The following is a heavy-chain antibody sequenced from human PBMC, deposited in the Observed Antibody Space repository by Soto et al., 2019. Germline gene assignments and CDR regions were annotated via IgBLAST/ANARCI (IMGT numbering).Heavy chain of an antibody. J-gene: IGHJ4*02. CDR1: GYSFTSYW. Sequence: PGESLKISCKGSGYSFTSYWIGWVRQMPGKGLEWMGIIYPGDSDTRYSPSFQGQVTISADKSISTAYLQWSSLKASDTAMYYCARQYGILTGYRILDYWGQGTLVTVSS. CDR2: IYPGDSDT. V-gene: IGHV5-51*01. D-gene: IGHD3-9*01. CDR3: ARQYGILTGYRILDY.